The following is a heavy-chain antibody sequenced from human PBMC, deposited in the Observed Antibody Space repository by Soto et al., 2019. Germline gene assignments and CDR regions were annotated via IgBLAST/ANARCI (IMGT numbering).Heavy chain of an antibody. D-gene: IGHD2-2*01. J-gene: IGHJ6*03. Sequence: GGSLRLSCAASGFTFDDYTMHWVRQAPGKGLEWVSLISWDGGSTYYADSVKGRFIISRDNSKNSLYLQMNSLRTEDTALYYCAKDGYCSSTSCYPSMGAYYYYMDVWGKGTTVTVSS. CDR3: AKDGYCSSTSCYPSMGAYYYYMDV. CDR1: GFTFDDYT. V-gene: IGHV3-43*01. CDR2: ISWDGGST.